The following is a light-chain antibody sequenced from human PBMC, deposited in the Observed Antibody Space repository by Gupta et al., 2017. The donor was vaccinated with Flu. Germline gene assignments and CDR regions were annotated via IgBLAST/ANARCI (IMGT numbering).Light chain of an antibody. J-gene: IGKJ2*01. CDR3: QQYNNCPNL. CDR1: QSVSSN. Sequence: EIVMTQSPATLSVSPGERATLSCRASQSVSSNLAWYQQKPGQAPRLLIYGASTRATGIPARFSGSGSGTEFTLTISSLQSEDFAVYYCQQYNNCPNLFGQGTKLEIK. CDR2: GAS. V-gene: IGKV3-15*01.